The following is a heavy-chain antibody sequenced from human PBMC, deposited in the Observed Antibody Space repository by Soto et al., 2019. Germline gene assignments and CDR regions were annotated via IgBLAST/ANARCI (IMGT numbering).Heavy chain of an antibody. Sequence: LSLTCTVSGGSISSNYWSWSRQTPGKGLEWIGHIYDSGTANHNPSLKSRVTISVDTSKNQFSLKLSSVTAADTAVYYCARDAPLKTYYYDSSGYSGYYNGMDVWGQGTTVTVSS. J-gene: IGHJ6*02. D-gene: IGHD3-22*01. CDR2: IYDSGTA. V-gene: IGHV4-59*01. CDR3: ARDAPLKTYYYDSSGYSGYYNGMDV. CDR1: GGSISSNY.